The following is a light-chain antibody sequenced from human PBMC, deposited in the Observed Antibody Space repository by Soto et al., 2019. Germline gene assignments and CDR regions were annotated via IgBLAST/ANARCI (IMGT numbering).Light chain of an antibody. CDR2: GDT. CDR1: SSNIGAGYD. Sequence: QSVLTQPPSVSGAPGQRVTISCTGSSSNIGAGYDVHWYLQLPGTAPKLLVYGDTNRPSGVPDRFSGSKSGTSASLAITGLQAEDEGDYYCQSYDSTLSARYVFGTGTKLTVL. J-gene: IGLJ1*01. V-gene: IGLV1-40*01. CDR3: QSYDSTLSARYV.